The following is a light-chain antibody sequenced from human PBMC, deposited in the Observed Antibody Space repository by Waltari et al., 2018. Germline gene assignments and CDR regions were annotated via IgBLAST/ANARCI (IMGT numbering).Light chain of an antibody. V-gene: IGKV4-1*01. CDR1: QSVSSNY. CDR3: QQYYSSPVT. CDR2: WAS. J-gene: IGKJ5*01. Sequence: EIVLTQSPGTLSLSPGERATLSCRSSQSVSSNYLAWYQQKPGQPPKLVFYWASTRESGVPDRFSASGSGTDFTLTISSLQAEDVAVYYCQQYYSSPVTFGQGTRLEIK.